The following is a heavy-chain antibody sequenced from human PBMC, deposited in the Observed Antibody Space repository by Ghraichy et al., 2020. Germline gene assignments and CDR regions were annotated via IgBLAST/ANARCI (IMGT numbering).Heavy chain of an antibody. CDR2: IYYSGST. D-gene: IGHD3-9*01. CDR3: ARSRGHYYDILTGQNGYFDY. Sequence: SETLSLTCTVSGGSISSSSYYWGWIRQPPGKGLEWIGSIYYSGSTYYNPSLKSRVTISVDTSKNQFSLKLSSVTAADTAVYYCARSRGHYYDILTGQNGYFDYWGQGTLVTVSS. J-gene: IGHJ4*02. CDR1: GGSISSSSYY. V-gene: IGHV4-39*01.